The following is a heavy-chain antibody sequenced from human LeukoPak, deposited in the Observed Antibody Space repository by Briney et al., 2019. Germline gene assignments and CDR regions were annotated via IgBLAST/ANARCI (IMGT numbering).Heavy chain of an antibody. J-gene: IGHJ3*02. V-gene: IGHV3-48*02. CDR1: GFTFSAYS. D-gene: IGHD6-19*01. CDR3: ARSVIAVAGYDAFDI. CDR2: ISSRSFTI. Sequence: PGVSLRLSCAASGFTFSAYSMNWVRQAPGKGLDWVSYISSRSFTIYYADSVKGRFTISRDNAKNSLYLEMNSLRDEDTAVYYCARSVIAVAGYDAFDIWGQGTVVTVSS.